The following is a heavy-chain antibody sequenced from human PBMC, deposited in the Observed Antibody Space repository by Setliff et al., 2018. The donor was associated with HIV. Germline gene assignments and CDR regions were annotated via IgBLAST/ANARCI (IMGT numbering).Heavy chain of an antibody. CDR2: IYHTGRT. V-gene: IGHV4-39*01. CDR1: GGSIDNNKYY. Sequence: SETLSLTCSVSGGSIDNNKYYWTWIRQPPGKGLEWTGSIYHTGRTYYNRSLESRLTISIDMSTNQFPLKMASITAADSAVYYCARFDVTPMTTRDYWGQGTQVTVSS. D-gene: IGHD4-17*01. J-gene: IGHJ4*02. CDR3: ARFDVTPMTTRDY.